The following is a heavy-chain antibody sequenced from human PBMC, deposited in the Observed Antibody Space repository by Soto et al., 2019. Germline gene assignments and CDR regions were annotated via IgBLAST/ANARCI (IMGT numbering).Heavy chain of an antibody. Sequence: SETLSLTCTVSGGSISSYYWSWIRQPPGKGLEWIGYIYYSGSTNYNPSLKSRVTISVDTSKNQFSLKLSSVTAADTAVYYCARGVGIDFWSGYYYYWGQGTLVTVSS. CDR3: ARGVGIDFWSGYYYY. CDR1: GGSISSYY. J-gene: IGHJ4*02. CDR2: IYYSGST. D-gene: IGHD3-3*01. V-gene: IGHV4-59*01.